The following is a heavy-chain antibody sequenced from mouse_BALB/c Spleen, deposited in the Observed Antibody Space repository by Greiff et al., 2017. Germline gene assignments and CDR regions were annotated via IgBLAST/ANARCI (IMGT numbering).Heavy chain of an antibody. J-gene: IGHJ2*01. CDR1: GYTFTSYT. CDR2: INPSSGYT. CDR3: ARDHYAVDH. V-gene: IGHV1-4*01. D-gene: IGHD1-1*01. Sequence: QVQLQQSGAELARPGASVKMSCKASGYTFTSYTMHWVNQRPGQGLEWIGYINPSSGYTNYNQKFKDKATLTADKSSSTAYMQLSSLTSEDSAVYYCARDHYAVDHWGQGTTLTVSS.